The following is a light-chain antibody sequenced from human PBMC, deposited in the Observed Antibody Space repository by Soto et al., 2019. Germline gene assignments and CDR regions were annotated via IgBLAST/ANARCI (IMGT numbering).Light chain of an antibody. CDR2: GVS. CDR1: QSVSSN. V-gene: IGKV3-15*01. J-gene: IGKJ4*01. Sequence: EIVLTESPGTLSLSPGERATLSCRASQSVSSNYLAWYQQRPGPAPRLLIXGVSTRATGIPARFSGSGSGTEFTLTISSLQSEDFAVYYCQQYNNWPPRLTFGGGTKVDNK. CDR3: QQYNNWPPRLT.